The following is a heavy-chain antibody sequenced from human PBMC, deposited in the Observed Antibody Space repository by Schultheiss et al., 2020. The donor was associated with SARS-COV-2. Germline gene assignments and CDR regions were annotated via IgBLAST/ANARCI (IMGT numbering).Heavy chain of an antibody. D-gene: IGHD6-19*01. CDR3: SRGCTSVIPSPVLGLGPHYFSYYMDV. CDR1: GESFSGFS. CDR2: VSHSGGT. J-gene: IGHJ6*03. Sequence: SETLSLTCAVFGESFSGFSWTWIRQSPGKGLEWIGQVSHSGGTHFNPSLKRRLTISIDTSKKQFSLRLTSVTAADTAIYYCSRGCTSVIPSPVLGLGPHYFSYYMDVWGKGAAVTVSS. V-gene: IGHV4-34*01.